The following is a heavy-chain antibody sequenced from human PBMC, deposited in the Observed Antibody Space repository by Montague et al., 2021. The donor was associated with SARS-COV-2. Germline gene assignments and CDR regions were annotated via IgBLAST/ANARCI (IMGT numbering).Heavy chain of an antibody. J-gene: IGHJ3*02. Sequence: SETLSLTCTVSGGSITGYYWSWLRRSPGKGLEWIAYIYDGGAVNYNPSLGSRVTISTATSKNQLSLKLNSVSAADTAAYYCVRDHPYGGPRGAYDIWGQGTVVTVSS. V-gene: IGHV4-59*01. CDR2: IYDGGAV. CDR1: GGSITGYY. D-gene: IGHD4-23*01. CDR3: VRDHPYGGPRGAYDI.